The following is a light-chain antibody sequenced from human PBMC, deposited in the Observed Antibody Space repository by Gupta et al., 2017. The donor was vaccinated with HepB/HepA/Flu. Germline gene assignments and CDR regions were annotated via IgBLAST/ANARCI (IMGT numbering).Light chain of an antibody. Sequence: DNQMTQSPSFLSASVGGRVTITCRASQAISTYLNWYQEKPGKAPRLLIYGASSLQRGVPSRFSGSGDETNFTLTISGRQPEDSATYYCQPRDRTPPKVTFGQATKVEIK. J-gene: IGKJ1*01. V-gene: IGKV1-39*01. CDR2: GAS. CDR1: QAISTY. CDR3: QPRDRTPPKVT.